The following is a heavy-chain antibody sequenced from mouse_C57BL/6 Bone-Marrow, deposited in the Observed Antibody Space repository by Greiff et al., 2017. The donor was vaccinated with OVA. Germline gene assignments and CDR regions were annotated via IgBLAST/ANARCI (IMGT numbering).Heavy chain of an antibody. CDR1: GFTFSDYG. V-gene: IGHV5-17*01. D-gene: IGHD1-1*01. Sequence: EVQGVESGGGLVKPGGSLKLSCAASGFTFSDYGMHWVRQAPEKGLEWVAYISSGSSTIYYADTVKGRFTISRDNAKNTLFLQMTSLRYEDTAMYYCARSDYGSRYYYAMDYWGQGTSVTVSS. CDR3: ARSDYGSRYYYAMDY. CDR2: ISSGSSTI. J-gene: IGHJ4*01.